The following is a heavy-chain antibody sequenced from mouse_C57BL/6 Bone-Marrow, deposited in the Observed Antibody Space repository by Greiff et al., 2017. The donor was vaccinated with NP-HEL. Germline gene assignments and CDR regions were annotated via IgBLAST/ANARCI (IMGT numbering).Heavy chain of an antibody. CDR3: ALYYSPAWFAY. D-gene: IGHD2-12*01. Sequence: QVQLQQPGAELVKPGASVKVSCKASGYTFTSYWMHWVKQRPGQGLEWIGRIHPSDSDTNYNQKFKGKATLTVDKSSSTAYMQLSSLTSEDSAVYYCALYYSPAWFAYWGQGTLVTVSA. J-gene: IGHJ3*01. V-gene: IGHV1-74*01. CDR1: GYTFTSYW. CDR2: IHPSDSDT.